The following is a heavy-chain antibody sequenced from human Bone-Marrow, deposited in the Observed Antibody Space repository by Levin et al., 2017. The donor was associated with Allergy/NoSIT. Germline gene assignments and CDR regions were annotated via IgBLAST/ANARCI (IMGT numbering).Heavy chain of an antibody. CDR1: GFTFSSYA. CDR3: ARGGNSSGWYIYWYFDL. CDR2: ISYDGSNK. V-gene: IGHV3-30-3*01. D-gene: IGHD6-19*01. Sequence: GASVKVSCAASGFTFSSYAMHWVRQAPGKGLEWVAVISYDGSNKYYADSVKGRFTISRDNSKNTLYLQMNSLRAEDTAVYYCARGGNSSGWYIYWYFDLWGRGTLVTVSS. J-gene: IGHJ2*01.